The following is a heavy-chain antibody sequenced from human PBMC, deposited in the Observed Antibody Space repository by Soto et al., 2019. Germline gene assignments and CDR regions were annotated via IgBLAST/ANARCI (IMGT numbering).Heavy chain of an antibody. CDR1: GYTFTGYY. Sequence: AASVKVSCKASGYTFTGYYMHWVRQAPGQGLEWMGWINPNSGGTNYAQKFQGWVTMTRDTSISTAYMELSRLRSDDTAVYYCARNGRLRFLEWPPQDYMDVWGKGTTVTVSS. V-gene: IGHV1-2*04. D-gene: IGHD3-3*01. CDR3: ARNGRLRFLEWPPQDYMDV. J-gene: IGHJ6*03. CDR2: INPNSGGT.